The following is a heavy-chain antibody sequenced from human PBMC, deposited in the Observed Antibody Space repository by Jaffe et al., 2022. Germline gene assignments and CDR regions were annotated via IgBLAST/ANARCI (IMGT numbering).Heavy chain of an antibody. CDR3: AKGSGFYYDDYYMDV. V-gene: IGHV3-23*01. CDR1: GFTFTNYA. Sequence: EVQVLESGGGLVQPGGSLRLSCAASGFTFTNYAISWVRQAPGKGLEWVSGISGSGGSTNYADSVKGRFTISRDNSKNTLDLQMSNLRAEDTAVYYCAKGSGFYYDDYYMDVWGKGTTVTVSS. J-gene: IGHJ6*03. CDR2: ISGSGGST.